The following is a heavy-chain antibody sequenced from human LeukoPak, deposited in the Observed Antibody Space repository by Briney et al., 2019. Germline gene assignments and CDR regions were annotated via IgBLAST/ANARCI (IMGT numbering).Heavy chain of an antibody. D-gene: IGHD5-18*01. CDR2: ISYDGSEK. J-gene: IGHJ4*02. V-gene: IGHV3-30-3*01. CDR1: GFTFSSYP. CDR3: ATVDTAMSTLDY. Sequence: GGSLRLSCAASGFTFSSYPMHWDRQAPGKGLEWVAVISYDGSEKHYADPVKGRFTISRDNSKNTLYLQMNSLRAEGTAVYYCATVDTAMSTLDYWGQGTLVTVSS.